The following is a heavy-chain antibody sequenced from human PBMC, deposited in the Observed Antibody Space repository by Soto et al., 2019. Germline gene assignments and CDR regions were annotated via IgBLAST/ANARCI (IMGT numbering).Heavy chain of an antibody. CDR2: IIPICGTA. CDR3: ARGPFEWLQFVYFDY. CDR1: GGTFSSDA. V-gene: IGHV1-69*01. Sequence: QVQLVQSGAEVKKPGASVKVSCTASGGTFSSDAISWVRQAPGKGLEWMGGIIPICGTANYAQKFQGRVTITADESTSTVYMELRSLRAEDTAVYYCARGPFEWLQFVYFDYWGQGTLVTVSS. D-gene: IGHD5-12*01. J-gene: IGHJ4*02.